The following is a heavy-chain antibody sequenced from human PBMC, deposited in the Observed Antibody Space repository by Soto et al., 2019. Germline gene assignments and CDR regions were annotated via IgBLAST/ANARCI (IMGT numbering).Heavy chain of an antibody. Sequence: QITLKESGPSLVKPTQTLTLTCTFSGFSLSTTGVGVVWIRQPPGKALEWLALIYWDDDKHYSPSLRSRLTITKDTTKNQVVLTLTNVDPVDTATYDCAHVGGLEQWLYRLDHWGEGTLVTVSS. V-gene: IGHV2-5*02. CDR1: GFSLSTTGVG. CDR3: AHVGGLEQWLYRLDH. CDR2: IYWDDDK. D-gene: IGHD6-19*01. J-gene: IGHJ4*02.